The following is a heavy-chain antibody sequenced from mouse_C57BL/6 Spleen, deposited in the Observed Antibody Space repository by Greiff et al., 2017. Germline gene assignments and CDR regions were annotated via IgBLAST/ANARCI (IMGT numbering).Heavy chain of an antibody. V-gene: IGHV1-18*01. CDR3: ATPYGNSAWFAY. D-gene: IGHD2-1*01. CDR1: GYTFTDYN. CDR2: INPNNGGT. J-gene: IGHJ3*01. Sequence: EVKLQESGPELVKPGASVKIPCKASGYTFTDYNMDWVKQSHGKSLEWIGDINPNNGGTIYNQKFKGKATLTVDKSSSTAYMELRSLTSEDTAVYYCATPYGNSAWFAYWGQGTLVTVSA.